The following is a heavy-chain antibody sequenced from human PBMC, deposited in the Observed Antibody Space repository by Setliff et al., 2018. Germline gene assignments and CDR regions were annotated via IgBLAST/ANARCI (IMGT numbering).Heavy chain of an antibody. CDR2: IYDSGSI. J-gene: IGHJ4*02. CDR3: ARRDSTGYYGYSFDF. Sequence: LSLTCTVSGGSISSYYWTWIRQSPGKGLEWIGNIYDSGSINYNPSLKSRVTTSVDTSKNQFSLKLSSVTAADTAVYYCARRDSTGYYGYSFDFWGQGTLVTVSS. D-gene: IGHD3-22*01. CDR1: GGSISSYY. V-gene: IGHV4-59*08.